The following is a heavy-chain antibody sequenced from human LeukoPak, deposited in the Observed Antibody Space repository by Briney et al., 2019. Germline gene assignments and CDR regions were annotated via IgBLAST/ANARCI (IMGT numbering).Heavy chain of an antibody. CDR2: IYYSGST. CDR1: GGSISSGGYY. Sequence: SETLSLTCTVSGGSISSGGYYWSWVRQPPGKGLEWIGYIYYSGSTNYNPSLKSRVTISVDTSKNQFSLKLSSVTAADTAVYYCARFLWLRSQGPFYYGMDVWGQGTTVTVSS. J-gene: IGHJ6*02. V-gene: IGHV4-61*08. CDR3: ARFLWLRSQGPFYYGMDV. D-gene: IGHD5-12*01.